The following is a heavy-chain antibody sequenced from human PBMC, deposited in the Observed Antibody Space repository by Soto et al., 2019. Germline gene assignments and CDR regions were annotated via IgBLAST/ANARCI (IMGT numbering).Heavy chain of an antibody. CDR2: ISGTGGST. CDR3: AIRRGYPFDY. D-gene: IGHD1-1*01. CDR1: GFTFSTYG. J-gene: IGHJ4*02. V-gene: IGHV3-23*01. Sequence: EVQLLESGGGLVQPGGSLRLSCAASGFTFSTYGMTWVRQPPGKGLEWVSAISGTGGSTYYADSVKGRFTISRDNSKNTLYLQKNSLRSEDTAVYYCAIRRGYPFDYLGQGTLVTVSS.